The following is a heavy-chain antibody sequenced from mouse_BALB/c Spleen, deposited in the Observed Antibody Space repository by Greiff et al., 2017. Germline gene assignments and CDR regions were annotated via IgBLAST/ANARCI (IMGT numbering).Heavy chain of an antibody. CDR1: GYTFTDYW. CDR3: ARGLLRPYFDY. CDR2: IDTSDSYT. D-gene: IGHD1-2*01. Sequence: QVQLQQPGAELVMPGASVKMSCKASGYTFTDYWMHWVKQRPGQGLEWIGAIDTSDSYTSYNQKFKGKATLTVDESSSTAYMQLSSLTSEDSAVYYCARGLLRPYFDYWGQGTTLTVSS. V-gene: IGHV1-69*01. J-gene: IGHJ2*01.